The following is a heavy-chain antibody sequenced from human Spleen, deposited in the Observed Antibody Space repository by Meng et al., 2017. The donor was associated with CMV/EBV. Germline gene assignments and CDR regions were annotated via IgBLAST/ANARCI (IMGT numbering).Heavy chain of an antibody. CDR3: AGGIGYSYGNGDY. CDR2: INHSGST. J-gene: IGHJ4*02. D-gene: IGHD5-18*01. V-gene: IGHV4-34*02. CDR1: GGSFSGYY. Sequence: QVQLQQWGARLLKPAETLSLTCAVYGGSFSGYYWSWIRQPPGKGLEWIGEINHSGSTNYNPSLKSRVTISVDTSKNQFSLKLSSVTAADTAVYYCAGGIGYSYGNGDYWGQGTLVTVSS.